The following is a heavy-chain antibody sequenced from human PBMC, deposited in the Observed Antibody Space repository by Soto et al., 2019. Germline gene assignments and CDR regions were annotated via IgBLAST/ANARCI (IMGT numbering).Heavy chain of an antibody. Sequence: EVQLVESGGGLVQPGGSLRLSCVASGFTFSDHYMDWVRQTPGKGLEWVGRIRNKGNSYTTVYAASVKDRFTISRDDSKNPLYLQMNSLKTEDTAVYYCTGGPNFRYLVTTWDSWGQGTLVTVSS. D-gene: IGHD4-17*01. CDR3: TGGPNFRYLVTTWDS. CDR1: GFTFSDHY. CDR2: IRNKGNSYTT. V-gene: IGHV3-72*01. J-gene: IGHJ5*01.